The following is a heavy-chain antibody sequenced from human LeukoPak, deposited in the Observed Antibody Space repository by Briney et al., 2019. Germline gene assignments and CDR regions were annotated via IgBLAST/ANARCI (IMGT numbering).Heavy chain of an antibody. J-gene: IGHJ3*02. Sequence: PGGSLRLSCAASGFTFSSYAMSWVRQAPGKGLEWVSAISGSGGSTYYADSVKGRFTISRDNSKNTLYLQMNSLRAEDTAVYYCAKDFTIVVFVVFAFDIWGQGTMVTVSS. V-gene: IGHV3-23*01. CDR2: ISGSGGST. CDR3: AKDFTIVVFVVFAFDI. D-gene: IGHD3-22*01. CDR1: GFTFSSYA.